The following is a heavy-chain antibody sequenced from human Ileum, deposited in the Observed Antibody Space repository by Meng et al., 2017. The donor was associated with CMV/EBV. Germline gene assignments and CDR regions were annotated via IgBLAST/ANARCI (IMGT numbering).Heavy chain of an antibody. CDR1: GFTFSNYW. J-gene: IGHJ4*02. CDR2: IKSDGTGI. D-gene: IGHD7-27*01. V-gene: IGHV3-74*01. Sequence: EVRVVESGGGLTQPGGSLRLSCAASGFTFSNYWMQWVRQVPGKGLVWVSRIKSDGTGITYVDSVKGRFTISRDNAKNTLYLQMTNLRVDDTAVYYCTRDYWGIPDYWGQGTLVTVSS. CDR3: TRDYWGIPDY.